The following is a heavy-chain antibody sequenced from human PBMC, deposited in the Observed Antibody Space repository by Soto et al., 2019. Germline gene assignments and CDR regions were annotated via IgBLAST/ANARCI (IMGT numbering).Heavy chain of an antibody. CDR3: ARDPTYYYGSSVYPGFDP. D-gene: IGHD3-22*01. J-gene: IGHJ5*02. CDR2: IYYSGST. Sequence: QLQLQESGPGLVKPSETLSLTCTVSGGSISSSSYYWGWIRQPPGKGLEWIGSIYYSGSTYYNPSLKSRVTISVDTSKNQFSLKLSSVTAADTAVYYCARDPTYYYGSSVYPGFDPWGQGTLVTVSS. CDR1: GGSISSSSYY. V-gene: IGHV4-39*01.